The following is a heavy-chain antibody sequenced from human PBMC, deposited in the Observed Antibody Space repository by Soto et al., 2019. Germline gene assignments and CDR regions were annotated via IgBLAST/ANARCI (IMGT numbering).Heavy chain of an antibody. J-gene: IGHJ3*02. CDR3: ARSHTGDSAFRAFDI. CDR1: QFSFSNYW. CDR2: IKKDERET. D-gene: IGHD2-21*02. V-gene: IGHV3-7*03. Sequence: LVQSGGGLVPPGESLTVSCAPSQFSFSNYWMNWVRQAPGKALGWVANIKKDERETDYVDSVRGRFTIFRDNAKNLLYLQMRRLRVEDTAVYYCARSHTGDSAFRAFDIWGQGTVVTV.